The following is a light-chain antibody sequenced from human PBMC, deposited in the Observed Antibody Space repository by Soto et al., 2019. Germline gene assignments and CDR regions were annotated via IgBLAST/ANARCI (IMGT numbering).Light chain of an antibody. CDR3: SSYTSSSAVV. V-gene: IGLV2-14*01. CDR1: SSDVGGYKF. J-gene: IGLJ3*02. CDR2: GVS. Sequence: QSALTQPASVSGSPGQSITISCTGTSSDVGGYKFVSWYQQHPGKAPKLMIYGVSNRPSGVSDRFSASTSGNTASLTIAGLQAEDAAYYYCSSYTSSSAVVFGGGTKLTVL.